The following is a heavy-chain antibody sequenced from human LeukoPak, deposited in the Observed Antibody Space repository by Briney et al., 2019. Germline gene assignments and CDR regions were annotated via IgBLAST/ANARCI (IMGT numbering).Heavy chain of an antibody. J-gene: IGHJ4*02. V-gene: IGHV3-23*01. CDR3: AKALYSGGYPLNFDY. D-gene: IGHD1-26*01. Sequence: ETLSLTCAVSDDSFSSSTYYRGWIRQPPGKGLEWVSAISGSGGSTYYADSVKGRFTISRDNSKNTLYLQMNSLRAEDTAVYYCAKALYSGGYPLNFDYWGQGTLVTVSS. CDR2: ISGSGGST. CDR1: DDSFSSSTYY.